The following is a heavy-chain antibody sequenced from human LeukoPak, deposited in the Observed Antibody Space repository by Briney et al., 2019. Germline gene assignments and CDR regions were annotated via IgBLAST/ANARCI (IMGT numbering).Heavy chain of an antibody. CDR1: GYTFTGYY. D-gene: IGHD3-10*01. V-gene: IGHV1-2*02. J-gene: IGHJ4*02. Sequence: ASVKVSCKASGYTFTGYYMHWVRQAPGQGLEWMGWINPNSGGTNYAQKFQGRVTMTRDTSISTAYMELSRQRSDDTAVYYCARADYYGSGSTGDYWGQGTLVTVSS. CDR2: INPNSGGT. CDR3: ARADYYGSGSTGDY.